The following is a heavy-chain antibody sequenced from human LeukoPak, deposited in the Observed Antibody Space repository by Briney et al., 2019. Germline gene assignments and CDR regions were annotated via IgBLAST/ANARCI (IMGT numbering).Heavy chain of an antibody. V-gene: IGHV4-61*05. J-gene: IGHJ6*02. CDR1: GGSISSSRSYH. CDR3: ARLVKKAFGMDV. D-gene: IGHD2-2*01. Sequence: PSETLSLTCTVSGGSISSSRSYHWAWIRQPPGKGLEWIGYIYYSGSTNYNPSLKSRVTISVDPSKKQFSLMLSSVTAADTAVYYRARLVKKAFGMDVWGQGTTVTVSS. CDR2: IYYSGST.